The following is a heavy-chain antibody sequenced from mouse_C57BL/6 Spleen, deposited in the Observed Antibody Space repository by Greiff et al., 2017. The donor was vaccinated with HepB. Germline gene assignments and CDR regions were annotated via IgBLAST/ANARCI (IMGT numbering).Heavy chain of an antibody. Sequence: VQLQQPGAELVKPGASVKMSCKASGYTFTSYWITWVKQSPGQGLEWIGDIYPGSGSTNYNEKFKSKATLTVDTSSSTAYMQLSSLTSEDSAVYYCARKEVATYYYAMDYWGQGTSVTVSS. V-gene: IGHV1-55*01. CDR3: ARKEVATYYYAMDY. J-gene: IGHJ4*01. CDR1: GYTFTSYW. CDR2: IYPGSGST. D-gene: IGHD1-3*01.